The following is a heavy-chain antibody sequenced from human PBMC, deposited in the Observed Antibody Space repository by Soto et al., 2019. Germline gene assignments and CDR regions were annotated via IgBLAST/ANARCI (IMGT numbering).Heavy chain of an antibody. J-gene: IGHJ6*02. D-gene: IGHD2-21*02. CDR3: VHSRCGGDCLQSYSSHYYYGMDI. V-gene: IGHV2-5*02. Sequence: SGPTLESTQTLTLTCTFSGFSLSTGGMGVGWIRQPPGKALEWLALIYWDGDRRYSPSLMNRLTIAKDTSKNQVVLTMTNMDPVDTATYYCVHSRCGGDCLQSYSSHYYYGMDIWGQGTTVTVSS. CDR1: GFSLSTGGMG. CDR2: IYWDGDR.